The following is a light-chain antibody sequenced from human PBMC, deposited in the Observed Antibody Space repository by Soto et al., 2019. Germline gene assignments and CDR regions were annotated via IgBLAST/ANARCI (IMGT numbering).Light chain of an antibody. Sequence: DIQMTQSPSTLSASVGDRVTITCRASQSISSWLAWYQQKPGKAPQVLIYDASRLESGVPSRFSGSGSGTEFSLTISSLQPDDLAAYYCQQYNHYWTFGQGTRVDIK. CDR2: DAS. V-gene: IGKV1-5*01. CDR3: QQYNHYWT. J-gene: IGKJ1*01. CDR1: QSISSW.